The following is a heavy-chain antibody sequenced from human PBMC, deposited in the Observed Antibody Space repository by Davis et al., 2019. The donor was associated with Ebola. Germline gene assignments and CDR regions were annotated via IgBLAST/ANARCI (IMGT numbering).Heavy chain of an antibody. J-gene: IGHJ6*02. CDR3: ARTSTRLDV. V-gene: IGHV3-7*03. CDR1: AFTFSSFA. CDR2: IKVDGSEI. Sequence: GGSLRLSCLASAFTFSSFALHWVRQAPGKGLEWVANIKVDGSEIYYVDSVKGRLTISRDNVKNSLFLQMNSLRAEDTAVYYCARTSTRLDVWGQGTTVTVSS.